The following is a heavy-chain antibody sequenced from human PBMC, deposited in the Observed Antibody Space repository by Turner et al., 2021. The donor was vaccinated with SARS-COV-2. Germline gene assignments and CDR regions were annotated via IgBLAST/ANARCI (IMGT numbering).Heavy chain of an antibody. CDR2: INPLTGVT. Sequence: QVQLVQSGAEVKTPVASVKVSFQTSGYPFPNFYLHLVRQAPGQGRQWVGRINPLTGVTDYAQDFQGRVTVTKDTSITTSYMELSSLKSDDTAIYFCARGMGATAIGAHWGLGTLVTVSS. D-gene: IGHD2-21*02. V-gene: IGHV1-2*06. J-gene: IGHJ4*02. CDR1: GYPFPNFY. CDR3: ARGMGATAIGAH.